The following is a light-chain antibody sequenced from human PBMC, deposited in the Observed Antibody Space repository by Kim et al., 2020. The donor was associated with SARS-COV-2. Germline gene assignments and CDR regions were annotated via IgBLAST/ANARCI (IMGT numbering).Light chain of an antibody. CDR2: GAS. V-gene: IGKV3-20*01. CDR1: PSVSSSY. CDR3: QHYGDSAPYA. Sequence: SPGESATLSCRGSPSVSSSYIVWYQQKPGQGPRLLTYGASTRATDVPDRFSGSGSGRDFTLTINRLEPEDFAVYYCQHYGDSAPYAFGQGTKLE. J-gene: IGKJ2*01.